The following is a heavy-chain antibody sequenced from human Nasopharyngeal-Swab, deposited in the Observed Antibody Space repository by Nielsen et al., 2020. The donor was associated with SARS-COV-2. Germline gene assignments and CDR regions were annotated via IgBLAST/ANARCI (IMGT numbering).Heavy chain of an antibody. CDR3: AKSTTVTRWGYYYYGMDV. CDR2: IYSGGSST. J-gene: IGHJ6*02. V-gene: IGHV3-23*03. Sequence: WIGQPPGKGLEWVSVIYSGGSSTYYADSVKGRFTISRDNSKNTLYLQMNSLRAEDTAVYYCAKSTTVTRWGYYYYGMDVWGQGTTVTVSS. D-gene: IGHD4-17*01.